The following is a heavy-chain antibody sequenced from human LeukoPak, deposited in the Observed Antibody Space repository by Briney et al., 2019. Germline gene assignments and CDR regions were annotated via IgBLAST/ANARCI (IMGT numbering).Heavy chain of an antibody. CDR3: AKDLSAGAPHY. V-gene: IGHV3-23*01. CDR2: ISGSDGGT. D-gene: IGHD1-26*01. CDR1: GFTFSSYA. J-gene: IGHJ4*02. Sequence: GGSLRLSCAGSGFTFSSYAMSWVRLAPGKGLEWVSVISGSDGGTYYADSVKGRFTISRDNSKNMLFLQMNSLRVEDTAVYYCAKDLSAGAPHYWGQGTLVTVSS.